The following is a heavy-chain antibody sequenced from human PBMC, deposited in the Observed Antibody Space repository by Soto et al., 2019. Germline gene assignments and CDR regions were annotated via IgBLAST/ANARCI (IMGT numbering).Heavy chain of an antibody. D-gene: IGHD3-9*01. CDR3: AAQATGYFVPFDF. J-gene: IGHJ4*02. Sequence: EVQLLESGGGLVQPGGSLRLSCAGSGFSFSTGAVSWVRQAPGKGLEWVSSISASGDTTDYEESVRGPFTISRDNTGNTLHLQMSIPTADDTTIYSCAAQATGYFVPFDFWGRGTLVTVAS. V-gene: IGHV3-23*01. CDR1: GFSFSTGA. CDR2: ISASGDTT.